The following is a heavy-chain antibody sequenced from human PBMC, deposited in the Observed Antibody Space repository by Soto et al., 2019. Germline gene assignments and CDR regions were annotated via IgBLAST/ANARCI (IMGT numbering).Heavy chain of an antibody. J-gene: IGHJ6*02. Sequence: QVLLVESGGGVIQPGTSLRLSCASSGFTFRSFGMYWVRQAPGKGLEWVAVVSYDGNHKNYADSVKGRFTVSRDNAKNMLYLQMNSVRSEDTAVYYRAKDVGQKLVLNYGMDVWGQGTTVTVSS. CDR1: GFTFRSFG. V-gene: IGHV3-30*18. CDR3: AKDVGQKLVLNYGMDV. D-gene: IGHD6-13*01. CDR2: VSYDGNHK.